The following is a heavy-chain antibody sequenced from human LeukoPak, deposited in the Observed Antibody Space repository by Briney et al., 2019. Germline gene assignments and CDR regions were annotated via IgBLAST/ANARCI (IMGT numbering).Heavy chain of an antibody. CDR2: IYYSGST. D-gene: IGHD5-24*01. V-gene: IGHV4-59*01. Sequence: PSETLSLTCTVSGGSISSYCWSWIRQPPGKGLEWIGYIYYSGSTNYNPSLKSRVTISVDTSKNQFSLKLSSVTAADTAVYYCARDRHGYNWFDPWGQGTLVTVSS. J-gene: IGHJ5*02. CDR1: GGSISSYC. CDR3: ARDRHGYNWFDP.